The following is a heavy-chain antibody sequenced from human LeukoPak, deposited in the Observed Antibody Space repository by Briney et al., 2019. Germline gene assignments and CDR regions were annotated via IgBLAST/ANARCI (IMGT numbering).Heavy chain of an antibody. CDR3: AKDHRGISSSPDY. J-gene: IGHJ4*02. Sequence: GGSLRLSCAASGFTFDDYAMHWVRQAPGKGLEWVSGISWNSGSIGYADSVKGRFTISRDNAKNSLYLQMNSLRAEDTALYYCAKDHRGISSSPDYWGQGTLVTVSS. D-gene: IGHD6-13*01. CDR1: GFTFDDYA. CDR2: ISWNSGSI. V-gene: IGHV3-9*01.